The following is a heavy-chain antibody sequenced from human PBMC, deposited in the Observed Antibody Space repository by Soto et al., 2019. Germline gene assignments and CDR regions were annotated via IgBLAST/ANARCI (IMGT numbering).Heavy chain of an antibody. CDR1: GFTFSSYG. J-gene: IGHJ6*03. CDR3: AKDRLLRYYMDV. CDR2: ISYDGSNK. V-gene: IGHV3-30*18. Sequence: GGSLRLSCAASGFTFSSYGMHWVRQAPGKGLEWVAVISYDGSNKYYADSVKGRFTISRDNSKNTLYLQMNSLRAEDTAVYYCAKDRLLRYYMDVWGKGTTVTVSS. D-gene: IGHD6-25*01.